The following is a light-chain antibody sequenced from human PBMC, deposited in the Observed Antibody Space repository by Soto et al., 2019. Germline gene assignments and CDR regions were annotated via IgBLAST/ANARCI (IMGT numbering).Light chain of an antibody. Sequence: ESVYMDARGTLTLNPGERATLSWSASQSVSSSYLAWYQQKSGQAPRLLIYGASSRATGIPDRFSGSGSGTDFTLTISRLEPEDFAVYYCQQYDSSPKTFGQGTRWLS. V-gene: IGKV3-20*01. J-gene: IGKJ1*01. CDR3: QQYDSSPKT. CDR2: GAS. CDR1: QSVSSSY.